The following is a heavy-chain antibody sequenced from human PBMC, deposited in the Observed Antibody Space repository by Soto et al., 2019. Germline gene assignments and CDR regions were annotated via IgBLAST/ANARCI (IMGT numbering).Heavy chain of an antibody. CDR2: IIPIFGTA. CDR3: ARAVYCSSTSCPEIDYYYYYYGMDV. CDR1: GGTFSSYA. D-gene: IGHD2-2*01. J-gene: IGHJ6*02. V-gene: IGHV1-69*19. Sequence: QVQLVQSGAEVKKPGSSVKVSCKASGGTFSSYAISWVRQAPGQGLEWMGGIIPIFGTANSAQKFQGRVTITAAESTSTAYMGLSSLRSEDTAVYYCARAVYCSSTSCPEIDYYYYYYGMDVWGQGTTVTVSS.